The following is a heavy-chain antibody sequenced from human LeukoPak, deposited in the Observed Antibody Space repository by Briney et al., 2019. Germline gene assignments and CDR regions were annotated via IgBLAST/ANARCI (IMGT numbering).Heavy chain of an antibody. CDR1: GFTFSSYG. CDR2: ISYDGSNK. J-gene: IGHJ6*02. CDR3: AKGGVGRLKFYYYYGMDV. Sequence: GGSLRLSCAASGFTFSSYGMHWVRQAPGKGLEWVAVISYDGSNKYYADSVKGRFTISRDNSKNTLYLQMNSLRAEDTAVYYCAKGGVGRLKFYYYYGMDVGGQGTTVTVSS. V-gene: IGHV3-30*18. D-gene: IGHD2-15*01.